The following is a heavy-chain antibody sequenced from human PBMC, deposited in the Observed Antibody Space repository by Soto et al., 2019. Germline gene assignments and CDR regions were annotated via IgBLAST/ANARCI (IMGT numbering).Heavy chain of an antibody. Sequence: VKVSCKASGYTFTSYYMHWVRQAPGQGLEWMGIINPSGGSTSYAQKFQGRVTMTRDTSTSTVYMELSSLRSEDTAVYYCARVRPDYCSSTSCYAEPWDYWGQGTLVTVSS. CDR3: ARVRPDYCSSTSCYAEPWDY. CDR2: INPSGGST. V-gene: IGHV1-46*03. CDR1: GYTFTSYY. J-gene: IGHJ4*02. D-gene: IGHD2-2*01.